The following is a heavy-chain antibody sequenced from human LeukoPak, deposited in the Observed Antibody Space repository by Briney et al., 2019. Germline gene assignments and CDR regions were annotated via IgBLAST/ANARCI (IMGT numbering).Heavy chain of an antibody. D-gene: IGHD1-1*01. J-gene: IGHJ6*03. CDR3: ARDRERGYYYYYMDV. CDR2: INPNSGGT. Sequence: ASVKVSCKASGYTFTGYYMHWVRQAPGQGLEWMGWINPNSGGTNYAQKFQGRVTMTRDTSTSTAYMELSRLRSDDTAVYYCARDRERGYYYYYMDVWGKGTTVTVSS. CDR1: GYTFTGYY. V-gene: IGHV1-2*02.